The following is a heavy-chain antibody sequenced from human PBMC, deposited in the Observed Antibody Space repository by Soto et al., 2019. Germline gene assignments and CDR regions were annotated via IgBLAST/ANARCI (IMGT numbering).Heavy chain of an antibody. V-gene: IGHV1-18*01. CDR1: GYTFTSYG. CDR3: ARRPYYYDSSGPISDAFDI. D-gene: IGHD3-22*01. J-gene: IGHJ3*02. Sequence: ASVKVSCKASGYTFTSYGISWVRQAPGQGLEWMGWISAYNGNTNYAQKLQGRVTMTTDTSTSTAYMELRSLRSDDTAVYYCARRPYYYDSSGPISDAFDIWGQETMVTVSS. CDR2: ISAYNGNT.